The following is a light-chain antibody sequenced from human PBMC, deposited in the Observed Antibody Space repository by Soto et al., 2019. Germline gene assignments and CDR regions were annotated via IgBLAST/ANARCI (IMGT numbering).Light chain of an antibody. CDR2: GAS. Sequence: ELVLTQSPGTLSLSPGERANLSCRASQSVPNSYLAWYQQKPGQAPRLLIYGASSRATGIPVRFSGSGSGTDFTLTISRLEPEDFAVYYCQRYGTSTTFGQGTKVDIK. CDR3: QRYGTSTT. J-gene: IGKJ1*01. CDR1: QSVPNSY. V-gene: IGKV3-20*01.